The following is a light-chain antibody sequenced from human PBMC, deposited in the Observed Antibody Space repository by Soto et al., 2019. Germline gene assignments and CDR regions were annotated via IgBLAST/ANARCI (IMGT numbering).Light chain of an antibody. V-gene: IGLV2-11*01. CDR1: SSDVGGYNY. CDR2: AVS. J-gene: IGLJ1*01. Sequence: QSALTQPRSVSGSPGQSVTISCTGTSSDVGGYNYVSWYQQHPGKVPKLTIYAVSERPSGVPDRFSGSKYGNTASLTISGLQAEDEADYYCCSYAGSFYVFGTGTELTVL. CDR3: CSYAGSFYV.